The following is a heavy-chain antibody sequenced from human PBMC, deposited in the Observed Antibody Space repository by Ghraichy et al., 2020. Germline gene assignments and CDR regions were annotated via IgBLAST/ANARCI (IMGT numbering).Heavy chain of an antibody. V-gene: IGHV3-7*01. J-gene: IGHJ4*02. Sequence: GGSLRLSCAASGFTFSTYWMSWVRQAPGKGLEWVASIKQDGSEKNYVDSVKGRFTIFRDNAKNSLYLQMNTLTAEDTAVYYCARARETVTIYDYWGQGTLLTVSS. D-gene: IGHD4-17*01. CDR1: GFTFSTYW. CDR2: IKQDGSEK. CDR3: ARARETVTIYDY.